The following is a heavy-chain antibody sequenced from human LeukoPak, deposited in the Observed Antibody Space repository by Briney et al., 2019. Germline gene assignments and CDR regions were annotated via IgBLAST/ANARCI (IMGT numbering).Heavy chain of an antibody. CDR2: IYYSGST. V-gene: IGHV4-59*01. CDR3: ARSRGGDAFDI. D-gene: IGHD3-10*01. J-gene: IGHJ3*02. CDR1: GGSISSYY. Sequence: PSGTLSLTCTVSGGSISSYYWSWIRQPPGKGLEWIGYIYYSGSTNYNPSLKSRVTISVDTSKNQFSLKLSSVTAADTAVYYCARSRGGDAFDIWGQGTMVTVSS.